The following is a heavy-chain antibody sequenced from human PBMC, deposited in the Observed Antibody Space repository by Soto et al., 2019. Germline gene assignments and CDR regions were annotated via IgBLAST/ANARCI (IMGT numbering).Heavy chain of an antibody. Sequence: GSLRLSCAASGFTFSSYGMHWVRQAPGKGLEWVAVIWYDGSNKYYADSVKGRFTISRDNSKNTLYLQMNSLRAEDTAVYYCARGVWFGELFGDAFDIWGQGTMVTVSS. J-gene: IGHJ3*02. CDR2: IWYDGSNK. CDR3: ARGVWFGELFGDAFDI. V-gene: IGHV3-33*01. D-gene: IGHD3-10*01. CDR1: GFTFSSYG.